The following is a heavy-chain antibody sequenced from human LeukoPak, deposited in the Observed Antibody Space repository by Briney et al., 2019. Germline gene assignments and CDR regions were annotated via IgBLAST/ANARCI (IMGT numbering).Heavy chain of an antibody. Sequence: ASLRVSCKASGYTFTSYYMQCVRQAPGQGLEWLGWISAYNGNTNYAQKLQGRVTMTTDTSTSTAYMELRSLRSDDTAVYYCAIGRTYSGGFHWGQGTLVTVSS. CDR1: GYTFTSYY. CDR2: ISAYNGNT. J-gene: IGHJ4*02. CDR3: AIGRTYSGGFH. V-gene: IGHV1-18*04. D-gene: IGHD1-26*01.